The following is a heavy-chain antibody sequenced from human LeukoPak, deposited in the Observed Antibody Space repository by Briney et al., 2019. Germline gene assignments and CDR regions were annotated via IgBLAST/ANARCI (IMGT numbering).Heavy chain of an antibody. CDR2: ISGSGGST. V-gene: IGHV3-23*01. J-gene: IGHJ1*01. Sequence: GSLRLSCAASGFTFSNYAMSWVRQAPGEELEWVSSISGSGGSTFYTDSVKGRFTISRDSLKNILCLQMNSLRADDTAVYYCASPGYCSGSVCYSGYFQHWGQGTLVTVSS. CDR1: GFTFSNYA. CDR3: ASPGYCSGSVCYSGYFQH. D-gene: IGHD2-15*01.